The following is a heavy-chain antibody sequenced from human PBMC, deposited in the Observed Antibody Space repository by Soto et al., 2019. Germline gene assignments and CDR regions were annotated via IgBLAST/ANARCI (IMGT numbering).Heavy chain of an antibody. CDR2: IIPLYGTV. J-gene: IGHJ4*02. CDR3: ARKGLDYFDSSGYLDDY. D-gene: IGHD3-22*01. CDR1: GGTFNRYG. V-gene: IGHV1-69*06. Sequence: SVKVSCKASGGTFNRYGISWVRQAPGQGLDWMGVIIPLYGTVNYAQKFQGRVSITADKSTSTAYMDLNSLRSDDTAVYYCARKGLDYFDSSGYLDDYWGQGTLVTVSS.